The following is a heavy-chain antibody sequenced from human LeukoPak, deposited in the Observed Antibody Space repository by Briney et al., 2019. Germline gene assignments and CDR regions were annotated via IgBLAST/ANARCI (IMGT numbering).Heavy chain of an antibody. CDR3: AAQTYYYDSSGFTFDY. Sequence: GGSLRLSCEASGFTFTTYSMTWVRQAPGKGLEWVSYISSSGSTIYYADSVKGRFTISRDNAKNSLYLQMNSLRAEDTAVYYCAAQTYYYDSSGFTFDYWGQGTLVTVSS. D-gene: IGHD3-22*01. J-gene: IGHJ4*02. CDR2: ISSSGSTI. CDR1: GFTFTTYS. V-gene: IGHV3-48*04.